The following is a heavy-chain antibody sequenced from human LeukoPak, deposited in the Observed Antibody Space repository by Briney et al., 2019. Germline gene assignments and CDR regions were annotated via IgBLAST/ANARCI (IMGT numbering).Heavy chain of an antibody. Sequence: ASVKVSCKASGGTFSSYAISWVRQAPGQGLEWMGRIIPIFGTANYAQKFQGRVTITTDESTSTAYMELSSLRSEDTAVYYCAIDSKGGYYLLDYWGQGTLVTVSS. CDR3: AIDSKGGYYLLDY. CDR2: IIPIFGTA. V-gene: IGHV1-69*05. J-gene: IGHJ4*02. CDR1: GGTFSSYA. D-gene: IGHD3-22*01.